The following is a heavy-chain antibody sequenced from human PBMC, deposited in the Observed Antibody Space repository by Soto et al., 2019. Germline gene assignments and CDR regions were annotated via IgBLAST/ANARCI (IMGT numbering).Heavy chain of an antibody. V-gene: IGHV3-23*01. CDR2: ISGSGGST. CDR3: AKDQDLTTVTHYWYFDL. CDR1: GLTFRSYA. Sequence: EVQRLESGGGLVQRGGYLRLSCAASGLTFRSYAMSWVRQAPGRGLEWVSAISGSGGSTYYADSVKGRFTISRDNSKNTLYLQMNSLRAEDTAVYYCAKDQDLTTVTHYWYFDLWGRGTLVTVSS. D-gene: IGHD4-17*01. J-gene: IGHJ2*01.